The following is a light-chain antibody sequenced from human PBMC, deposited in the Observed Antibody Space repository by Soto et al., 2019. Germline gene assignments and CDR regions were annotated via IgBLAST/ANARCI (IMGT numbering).Light chain of an antibody. V-gene: IGKV3-11*01. CDR1: QNINTY. CDR2: DAS. Sequence: EIVLTQSPATLSLSPGERATLSCRASQNINTYLAWYQQKPGQAPRILIYDASKRATGIPARFSGSGSGTDFTLTISSLEPEDFAVYYCQQRSKWPPPFGGGTKVEVK. J-gene: IGKJ4*01. CDR3: QQRSKWPPP.